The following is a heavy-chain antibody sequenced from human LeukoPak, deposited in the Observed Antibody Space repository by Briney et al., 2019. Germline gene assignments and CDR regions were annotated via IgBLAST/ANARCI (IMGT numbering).Heavy chain of an antibody. CDR1: GGSFSGYY. J-gene: IGHJ5*02. CDR2: INHSGST. CDR3: ARGHSLYYYGSGSYYIA. Sequence: PSETLSLTCAVYGGSFSGYYWSWIRQPPGKGLEWIGEINHSGSTNYNPSLKSRVTISVDTSKNQFSLKLSSVTAADTAVYYCARGHSLYYYGSGSYYIAWGQGTLVTVSS. D-gene: IGHD3-10*01. V-gene: IGHV4-34*01.